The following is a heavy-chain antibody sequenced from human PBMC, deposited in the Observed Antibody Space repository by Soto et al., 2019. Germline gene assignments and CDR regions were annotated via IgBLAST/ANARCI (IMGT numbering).Heavy chain of an antibody. CDR3: ARVPRNYYGPNGAFDI. V-gene: IGHV1-46*03. D-gene: IGHD3-10*01. Sequence: ASAKVSCKASGYTFTSYYMHWVRQAPGQGLEWMGIINPSGGSTSYAQKFQGRVTMTRDTSTSTVYMELSSLRSEDTAVYYCARVPRNYYGPNGAFDIWGQGTMVTVSS. CDR2: INPSGGST. CDR1: GYTFTSYY. J-gene: IGHJ3*02.